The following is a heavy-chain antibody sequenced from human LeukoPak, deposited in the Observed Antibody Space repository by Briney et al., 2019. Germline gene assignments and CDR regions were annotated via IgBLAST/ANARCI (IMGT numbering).Heavy chain of an antibody. D-gene: IGHD3-22*01. CDR2: ITGSDDST. CDR3: AKGPQLYSGYHPDF. Sequence: PGGSLRLSCAASGFTFTTYALTWVRQAPGKGLEWVSTITGSDDSTYYAGSVKGRFTISRDYSRNTVHLQLTSLRAEDTAIYYCAKGPQLYSGYHPDFWGQGTLVTVSS. J-gene: IGHJ4*02. CDR1: GFTFTTYA. V-gene: IGHV3-23*01.